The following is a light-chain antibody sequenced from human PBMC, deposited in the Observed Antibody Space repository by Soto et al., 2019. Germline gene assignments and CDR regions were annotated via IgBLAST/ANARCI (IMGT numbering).Light chain of an antibody. V-gene: IGKV3-20*01. Sequence: EIVLTQSPGTLSLSPGERATLSCRASQSVSISYLAWYQQRPGQAPRLLIYGASSRATGIPDRFSGSGSGTDFTLTINRLEPEDFAVYYCQQYDSSPPFALTFXGGTKADIK. CDR3: QQYDSSPPFALT. CDR1: QSVSISY. CDR2: GAS. J-gene: IGKJ4*01.